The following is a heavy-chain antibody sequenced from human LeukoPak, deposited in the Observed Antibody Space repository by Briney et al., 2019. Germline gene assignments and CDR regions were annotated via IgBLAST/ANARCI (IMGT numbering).Heavy chain of an antibody. CDR1: GFTLSSQW. J-gene: IGHJ4*02. Sequence: GGSLRLSCAVSGFTLSSQWMHGVRQAPGKGLVWVSLIKTDGSSTNYADSVKGRFTVSRDDAKNTLYLQMSSLRAEDTAMYYCHPLAYISDWGQGTLVTVSS. CDR3: HPLAYISD. D-gene: IGHD6-19*01. CDR2: IKTDGSST. V-gene: IGHV3-74*01.